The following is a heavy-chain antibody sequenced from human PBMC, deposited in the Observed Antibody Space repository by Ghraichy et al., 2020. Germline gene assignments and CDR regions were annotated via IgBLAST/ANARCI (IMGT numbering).Heavy chain of an antibody. V-gene: IGHV4-34*01. Sequence: ETLSLTCAVYGGSFSGYYWSWIRQPPGNGLEWIGEINHSGSTNYNPSLKSRVTISVDTSKNQFSLKLSSVTAADTAVYYCARYYYDSSGHRYYFDYWGQGTLVTVSS. CDR1: GGSFSGYY. CDR2: INHSGST. CDR3: ARYYYDSSGHRYYFDY. D-gene: IGHD3-22*01. J-gene: IGHJ4*02.